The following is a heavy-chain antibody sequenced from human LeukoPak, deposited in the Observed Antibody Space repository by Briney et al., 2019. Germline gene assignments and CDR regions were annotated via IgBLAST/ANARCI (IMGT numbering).Heavy chain of an antibody. V-gene: IGHV4-4*09. Sequence: SETLSLTCTVSGGSISSYYWNWLRQPPGKGLEWIGYIYTSGSTNYNPSLKSRVTISLDTSKNQFSLKLSSVTAADTAVYYCARRRPEAFDIWGQGTMVTVSS. CDR2: IYTSGST. CDR3: ARRRPEAFDI. J-gene: IGHJ3*02. CDR1: GGSISSYY.